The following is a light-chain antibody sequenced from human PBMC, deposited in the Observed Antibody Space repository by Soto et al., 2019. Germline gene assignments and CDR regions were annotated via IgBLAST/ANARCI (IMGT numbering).Light chain of an antibody. CDR2: DAS. CDR3: QQYNSYSWFT. Sequence: DIQMTQSPSTLSASVGDRVTITCRASQSISSWLAWYQQKPGKAPKLLIYDASSLESGVPSRFSGSGSGTEFPLTISSLQPDDFATYYCQQYNSYSWFTFGPGTKVDIK. J-gene: IGKJ3*01. CDR1: QSISSW. V-gene: IGKV1-5*01.